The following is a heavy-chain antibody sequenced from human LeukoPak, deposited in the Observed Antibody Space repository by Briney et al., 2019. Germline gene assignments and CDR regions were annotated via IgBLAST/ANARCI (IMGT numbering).Heavy chain of an antibody. J-gene: IGHJ4*02. CDR1: GFTFSSYA. CDR3: ASVSSGLDY. V-gene: IGHV3-30*04. CDR2: ISYDGSNK. D-gene: IGHD3-22*01. Sequence: GGSLRLSCAASGFTFSSYAMHWVRQAPRKGLERVAVISYDGSNKYYADSVKGRFTISRDNSKNTLYLQMHSLRAEDTAVYYCASVSSGLDYWGQGTLVTVSS.